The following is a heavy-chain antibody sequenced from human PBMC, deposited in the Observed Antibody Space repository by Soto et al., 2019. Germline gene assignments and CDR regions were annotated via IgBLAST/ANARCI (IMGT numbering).Heavy chain of an antibody. CDR3: ARGAPGY. J-gene: IGHJ4*02. V-gene: IGHV4-34*01. Sequence: QVQLQQWGAGLLKPSETLSLTCAVYGGSFSGYCWTWIRQPPGKVLEWIGNIDHSGSTNYNPSLESRVTISGDTSKNQFSMNLNSVTAADTALYYCARGAPGYWGQGTLVSVS. CDR2: IDHSGST. CDR1: GGSFSGYC.